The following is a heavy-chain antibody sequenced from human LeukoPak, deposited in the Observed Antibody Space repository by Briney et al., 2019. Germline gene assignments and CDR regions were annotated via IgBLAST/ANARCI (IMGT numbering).Heavy chain of an antibody. V-gene: IGHV3-48*03. CDR2: ISDSGSTI. CDR1: GLTFSSYE. CDR3: ASNLVFGPGSW. D-gene: IGHD3-10*01. Sequence: GGSLRLSCVASGLTFSSYEMNWVRQAPGKGLEWISYISDSGSTIYYADSLKGRFTISRDNAKNSLYLQMNNLRAEDTAFYYCASNLVFGPGSWWGQGTLVTVSS. J-gene: IGHJ4*02.